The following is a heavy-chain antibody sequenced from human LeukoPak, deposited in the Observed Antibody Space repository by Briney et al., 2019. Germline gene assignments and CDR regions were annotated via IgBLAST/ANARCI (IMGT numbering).Heavy chain of an antibody. CDR2: LLPIFGTA. D-gene: IGHD1-26*01. V-gene: IGHV1-69*05. CDR3: ARETSGSYSN. Sequence: WASVKVSCKASGGTFSSYAISWVRQAPGQGLEWMGGLLPIFGTANYAQKFQGRVTITTDESTSTAYMELSRLRSEDMAVYYCARETSGSYSNWGQGTLVTVSS. J-gene: IGHJ4*02. CDR1: GGTFSSYA.